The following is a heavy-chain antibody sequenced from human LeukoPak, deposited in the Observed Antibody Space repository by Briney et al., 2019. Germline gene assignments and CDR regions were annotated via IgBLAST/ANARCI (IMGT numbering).Heavy chain of an antibody. J-gene: IGHJ4*02. CDR1: GFTFSSYA. V-gene: IGHV3-23*01. CDR3: AKTLTMILVLRGGFDY. CDR2: VSGSGDST. Sequence: SGGSLRLSGAASGFTFSSYAMSWVRQAPGKGLEWVSGVSGSGDSTYYADSVKGRFTISRDNSKNTLYLQMNSLRAEDTAVYYCAKTLTMILVLRGGFDYWGQGALVTVSS. D-gene: IGHD3-22*01.